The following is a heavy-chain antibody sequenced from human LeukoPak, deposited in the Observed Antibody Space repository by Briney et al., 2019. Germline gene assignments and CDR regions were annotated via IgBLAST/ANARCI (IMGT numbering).Heavy chain of an antibody. V-gene: IGHV4-59*01. Sequence: GSLRLSCAASGFTFSDYYMSWIRQPPGKGLEWIGYIDHTGSTNYNPSLNSRVTISRDISKNHFSLELSSVTAADTAVYFCARGRVSSSSWSSTYYYYFYIDVWGKGTTVTVSS. CDR1: GFTFSDYY. D-gene: IGHD6-13*01. CDR3: ARGRVSSSSWSSTYYYYFYIDV. J-gene: IGHJ6*03. CDR2: IDHTGST.